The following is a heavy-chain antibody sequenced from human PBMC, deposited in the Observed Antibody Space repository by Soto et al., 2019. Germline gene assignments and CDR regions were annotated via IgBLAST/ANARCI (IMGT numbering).Heavy chain of an antibody. Sequence: QVQLQASGPELVKRSETLSLTCTVSGVAISRYYWSWIRQPPGKGLEWIGYIYYSGSTNYNPSLKSRVTISVDTSKNQFSLKLSSVTAADTAVYYCARDGYYDSSGYPEYFQHWGQGTLVTVSS. J-gene: IGHJ1*01. D-gene: IGHD3-22*01. CDR1: GVAISRYY. CDR3: ARDGYYDSSGYPEYFQH. V-gene: IGHV4-59*01. CDR2: IYYSGST.